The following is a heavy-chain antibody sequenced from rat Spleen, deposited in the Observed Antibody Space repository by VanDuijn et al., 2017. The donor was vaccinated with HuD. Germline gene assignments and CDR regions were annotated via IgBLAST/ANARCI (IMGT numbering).Heavy chain of an antibody. V-gene: IGHV5-19*01. CDR3: AVSNYGY. CDR1: GFTFSNYG. J-gene: IGHJ2*01. Sequence: EVQLVESGGGLVQPGRSLKLSCAASGFTFSNYGMHWCRQAPTKGLEWVASISPSGASTYYGDSVKGRFTISRDNAENTVYLQMSSLRSEDTATYYCAVSNYGYWGQGVMVTVSS. CDR2: ISPSGAST. D-gene: IGHD1-11*01.